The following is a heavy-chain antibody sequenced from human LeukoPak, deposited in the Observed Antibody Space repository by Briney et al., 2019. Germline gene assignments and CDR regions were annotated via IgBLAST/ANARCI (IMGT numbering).Heavy chain of an antibody. CDR1: GGSFSGYY. D-gene: IGHD3-10*01. CDR3: ARRSWSGGLWFGELADY. CDR2: INHSGST. V-gene: IGHV4-34*01. J-gene: IGHJ4*02. Sequence: SETLSLTCAVYGGSFSGYYWSWIRQPPGKGLEWIGEINHSGSTNYNPSLKSRVTISVDTSKNQFSLKLSSVTAADTAVYYCARRSWSGGLWFGELADYWGQGTLVTVSS.